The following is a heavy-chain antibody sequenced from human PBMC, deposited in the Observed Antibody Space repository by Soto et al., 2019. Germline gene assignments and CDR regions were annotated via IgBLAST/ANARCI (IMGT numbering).Heavy chain of an antibody. D-gene: IGHD3-16*01. CDR2: MYYNGNI. J-gene: IGHJ5*02. V-gene: IGHV4-59*01. CDR3: ASGGNWFDP. Sequence: QLQVQESGPGLVKPSETLSLTCNVSGGSFSNYYWTWVRQSPEKGLEWIGYMYYNGNINYNPSLKSRVTISIDTSKNQFSLTLKSVTAADTAVYYCASGGNWFDPWGQGVLVTVSS. CDR1: GGSFSNYY.